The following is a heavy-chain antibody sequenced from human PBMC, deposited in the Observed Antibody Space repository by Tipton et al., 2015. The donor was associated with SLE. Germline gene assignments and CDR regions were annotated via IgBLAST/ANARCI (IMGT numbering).Heavy chain of an antibody. J-gene: IGHJ4*02. CDR1: GFSFNTYA. D-gene: IGHD2-2*01. CDR3: AKDRAYCSSSGCYAAADFDF. Sequence: SLRLSCAASGFSFNTYAMSWVRQAPGKGLDWVSAITGSGGRTYYVDSVKGRLTISRDNSKNTLYLLMNSLRAEDTAVYYCAKDRAYCSSSGCYAAADFDFWGQGSLVTVSS. CDR2: ITGSGGRT. V-gene: IGHV3-23*01.